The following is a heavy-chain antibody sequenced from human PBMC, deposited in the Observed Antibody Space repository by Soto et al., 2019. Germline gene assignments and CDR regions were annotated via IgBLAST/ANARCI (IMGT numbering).Heavy chain of an antibody. V-gene: IGHV1-18*01. CDR3: ARDGYNWNDVLDYYYGMDV. D-gene: IGHD1-20*01. CDR2: ISAYNGNT. J-gene: IGHJ6*02. CDR1: GYTFTSYG. Sequence: QVQLVQSGAEVKKPGASVKVSCKASGYTFTSYGISWVRQAPGQGLEWMGWISAYNGNTNYAQKLQGRVTMTTDTSTSAAYMELRSLRSDDTAVYYCARDGYNWNDVLDYYYGMDVWGQGTTVTVSS.